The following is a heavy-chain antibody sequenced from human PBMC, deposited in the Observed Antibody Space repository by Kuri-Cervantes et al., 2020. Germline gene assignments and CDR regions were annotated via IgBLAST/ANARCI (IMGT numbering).Heavy chain of an antibody. CDR1: GYTFTSYD. Sequence: ASVKVSCKASGYTFTSYDINWVRQATGQGLEWMGWMNPNSGNTGYAQKFQGRVTITTDESTSTAYMELSSLRSEDTAVYYCARDRSLIAVAGPYFDYWGQGTLVTVSS. CDR3: ARDRSLIAVAGPYFDY. J-gene: IGHJ4*02. V-gene: IGHV1-8*03. D-gene: IGHD6-19*01. CDR2: MNPNSGNT.